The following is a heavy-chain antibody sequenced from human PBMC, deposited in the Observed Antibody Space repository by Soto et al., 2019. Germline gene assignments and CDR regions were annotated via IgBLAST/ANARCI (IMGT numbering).Heavy chain of an antibody. V-gene: IGHV4-30-4*01. CDR3: TKDQSRNLNHGDYYYYGMDL. D-gene: IGHD3-3*01. CDR1: GGSISSGDYY. J-gene: IGHJ6*02. CDR2: IYYSGST. Sequence: LSLTCTVSGGSISSGDYYWSWIRQPPGKGLEWIGYIYYSGSTYYNPSLKSRVTISVDTSKNQFSLKLSSVTAADTAVYYCTKDQSRNLNHGDYYYYGMDLWGQGTTVTVSS.